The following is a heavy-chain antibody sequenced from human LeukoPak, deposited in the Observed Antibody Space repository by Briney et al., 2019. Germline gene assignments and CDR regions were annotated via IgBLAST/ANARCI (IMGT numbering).Heavy chain of an antibody. J-gene: IGHJ4*02. Sequence: PSETLSLTCAVYGGSFSGYYWSWIRQPPGKGLEWIGEINHSGSTNYNPSLKSRVTISVDTSKNQFSLKLSSVTAADTAVYYCATTHPYYFDYWGQGTLVTVSS. CDR2: INHSGST. CDR1: GGSFSGYY. CDR3: ATTHPYYFDY. V-gene: IGHV4-34*01.